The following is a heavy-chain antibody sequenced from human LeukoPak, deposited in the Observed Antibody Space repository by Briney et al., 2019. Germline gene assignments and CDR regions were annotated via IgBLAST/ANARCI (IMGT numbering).Heavy chain of an antibody. CDR3: TTRELRYYGSGTYPVAFDI. D-gene: IGHD3-10*01. Sequence: GGTLRLSCAASVFTFSNAWMNWVRHAPGKGLEWVGRIGSKSDHGTTDYAAPVKGRVTISRDDSKNTLYLQMNSLKTEDTAVYYCTTRELRYYGSGTYPVAFDIWGQGTMVTVSS. V-gene: IGHV3-15*04. CDR2: IGSKSDHGTT. J-gene: IGHJ3*02. CDR1: VFTFSNAW.